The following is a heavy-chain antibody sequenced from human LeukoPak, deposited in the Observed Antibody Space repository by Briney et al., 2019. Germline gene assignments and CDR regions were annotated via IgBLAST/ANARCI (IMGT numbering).Heavy chain of an antibody. CDR2: INPNSGGA. V-gene: IGHV1-2*02. D-gene: IGHD1-26*01. CDR1: GYTFTGYY. J-gene: IGHJ4*02. Sequence: ASVTVSCKTSGYTFTGYYIHWVRQAPGQGFEWMGWINPNSGGANFAQRFQGRVTAARDTSISTAYMELSSLMSDDTAVYYCAVNLRGGGYPPFDYWGQGTLVTVSS. CDR3: AVNLRGGGYPPFDY.